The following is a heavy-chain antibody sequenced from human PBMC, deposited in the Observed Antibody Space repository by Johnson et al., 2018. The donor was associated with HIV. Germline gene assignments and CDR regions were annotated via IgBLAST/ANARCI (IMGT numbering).Heavy chain of an antibody. D-gene: IGHD3-3*01. CDR1: GFTFSSYA. J-gene: IGHJ3*02. CDR2: ISYDGSNK. V-gene: IGHV3-30*04. Sequence: QVQLVESGGGLIQPGGSLRLSCVVSGFTFSSYAMHWVRQAPGKGLAWVAVISYDGSNKYYADSVKGRFTISRDNSKNTLYLQMNSLRAEDTAVYYCARAGGIFGVEDAFDIWGQGTMVTVSS. CDR3: ARAGGIFGVEDAFDI.